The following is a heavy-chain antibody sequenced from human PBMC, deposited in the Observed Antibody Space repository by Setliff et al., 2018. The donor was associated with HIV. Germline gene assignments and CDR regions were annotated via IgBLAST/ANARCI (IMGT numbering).Heavy chain of an antibody. V-gene: IGHV4-59*08. CDR1: NGSINNHY. CDR2: VYYSGST. CDR3: ARVTITTVRGVGYFYYFYMDV. J-gene: IGHJ6*03. D-gene: IGHD3-10*01. Sequence: SETLSLTCTVSNGSINNHYWNWIRQSPGKGLEWIGYVYYSGSTKYNPSLKSRVTISVDTSKNQFSLNLNSVTAADTAVYYCARVTITTVRGVGYFYYFYMDVWGKGTTVTVSS.